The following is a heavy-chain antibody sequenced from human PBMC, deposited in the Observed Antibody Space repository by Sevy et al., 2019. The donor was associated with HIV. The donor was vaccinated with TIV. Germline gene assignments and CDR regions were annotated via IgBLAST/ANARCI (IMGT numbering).Heavy chain of an antibody. CDR3: AKERQLRFLEWSHLAY. Sequence: GGSLRLSCAASGFTFSSYGMHWVRQAPGKGPEWVAVISYDGSNKYYADSVKGRFTISRDNSKNTLYLQMNSLRAEDTAVYYCAKERQLRFLEWSHLAYWGQGTLVTVSS. D-gene: IGHD3-3*01. J-gene: IGHJ4*02. V-gene: IGHV3-30*18. CDR2: ISYDGSNK. CDR1: GFTFSSYG.